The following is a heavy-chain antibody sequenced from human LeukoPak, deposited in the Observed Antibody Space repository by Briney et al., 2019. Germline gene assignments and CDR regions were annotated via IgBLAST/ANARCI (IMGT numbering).Heavy chain of an antibody. D-gene: IGHD2-21*02. V-gene: IGHV4-34*01. J-gene: IGHJ6*03. CDR1: GGSFSGYY. CDR2: INHSGST. CDR3: ARGGPYCRGDCSSYYYYYYMDV. Sequence: PSETLSLTCAVYGGSFSGYYWSWIRQPPGKGLEWIGEINHSGSTNYNPPLKSRVTISVDTSKNQFSLKLSSVTAADTAVYYCARGGPYCRGDCSSYYYYYYMDVWGKGTTVTVSS.